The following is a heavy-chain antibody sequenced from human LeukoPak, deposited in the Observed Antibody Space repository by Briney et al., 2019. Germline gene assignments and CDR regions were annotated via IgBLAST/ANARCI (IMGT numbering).Heavy chain of an antibody. J-gene: IGHJ6*02. Sequence: GGPLRLSCAASGFTFSSYWMHWVRQAPGKGLVWVSRINSDGSSTSYADSVKGRFTISRDNAKNTLYLQMNSLRAEDTAVYYCAREALTYYDFWSGYYSYYYGMDVWGQGTTVTVSS. CDR3: AREALTYYDFWSGYYSYYYGMDV. CDR2: INSDGSST. CDR1: GFTFSSYW. D-gene: IGHD3-3*01. V-gene: IGHV3-74*01.